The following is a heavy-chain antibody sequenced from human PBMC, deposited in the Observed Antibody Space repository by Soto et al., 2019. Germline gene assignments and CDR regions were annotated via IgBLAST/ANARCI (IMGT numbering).Heavy chain of an antibody. V-gene: IGHV4-34*01. CDR2: INHSGST. D-gene: IGHD3-10*01. Sequence: SETLSLTCAVYGGSFSGYYWSWIRQPPGKGLEWIGEINHSGSTNYNPSLKSRVTISVDTSKNQFSLKLSSVTAADTAVYYCARGPIYYYGSGSYYNNWRQGTLVTVSS. CDR1: GGSFSGYY. J-gene: IGHJ4*02. CDR3: ARGPIYYYGSGSYYNN.